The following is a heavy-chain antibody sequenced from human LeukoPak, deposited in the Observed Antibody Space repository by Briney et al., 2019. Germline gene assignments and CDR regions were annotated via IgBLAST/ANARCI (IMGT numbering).Heavy chain of an antibody. CDR3: ARTAVYYYDSSGYLDY. V-gene: IGHV4-34*01. Sequence: SETLSLTCAVYGGSFSGYYWSWIRQPPGKGLEWIGEINHSGSTNYNPSLKSRVTISVDTSKNQFSLKLSSVTAADTAVYYCARTAVYYYDSSGYLDYWGQGTLVTVSS. D-gene: IGHD3-22*01. CDR1: GGSFSGYY. J-gene: IGHJ4*02. CDR2: INHSGST.